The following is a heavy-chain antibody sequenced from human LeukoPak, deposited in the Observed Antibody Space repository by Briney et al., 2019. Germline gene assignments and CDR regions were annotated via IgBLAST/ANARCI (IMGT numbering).Heavy chain of an antibody. CDR2: INTNTGNP. D-gene: IGHD6-13*01. CDR3: AGHWAAAGHYYYYGMDV. Sequence: ASVKVSCRASGYTFTSYAMNWVRQAPGQGLEWMGWINTNTGNPTYAQGFTGRFVFSLDTSVSTAYLQISSLKAEDTAVYYCAGHWAAAGHYYYYGMDVWGQGTTVTVSS. V-gene: IGHV7-4-1*02. CDR1: GYTFTSYA. J-gene: IGHJ6*02.